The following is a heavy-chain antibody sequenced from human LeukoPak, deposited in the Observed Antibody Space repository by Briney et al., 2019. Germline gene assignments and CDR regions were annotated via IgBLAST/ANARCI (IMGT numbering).Heavy chain of an antibody. V-gene: IGHV3-73*01. CDR3: TREPYYDILTGYKPTYYFDY. CDR2: IRSKANSYAT. J-gene: IGHJ4*02. D-gene: IGHD3-9*01. CDR1: GFTLSSYP. Sequence: QAGGSLRLSCEASGFTLSSYPMHWVRQASGKGLEWVGRIRSKANSYATAYAASVKGRFTISRDDSKNTAYLQMNSLKTEDTAVYYCTREPYYDILTGYKPTYYFDYWGQGTLVTVSS.